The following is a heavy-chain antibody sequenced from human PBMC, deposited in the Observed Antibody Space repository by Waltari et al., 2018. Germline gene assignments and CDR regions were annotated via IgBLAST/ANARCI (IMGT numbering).Heavy chain of an antibody. Sequence: QVQLQESGPGLVKPSQTLSLTCTVSGGSISSGGYYWSWIRQHPGKGLAWIGYIYYSGRTCYNPSLKSRVTISVDTSKNQVSLKLSSVTAADTAVYYCASSSRYCSGGSCYSRTYYYYYYYMDVWGKGTTVTVSS. D-gene: IGHD2-15*01. J-gene: IGHJ6*03. CDR2: IYYSGRT. V-gene: IGHV4-31*03. CDR3: ASSSRYCSGGSCYSRTYYYYYYYMDV. CDR1: GGSISSGGYY.